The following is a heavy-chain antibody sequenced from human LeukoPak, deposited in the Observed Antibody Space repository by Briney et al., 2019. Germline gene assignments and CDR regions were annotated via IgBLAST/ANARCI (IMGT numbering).Heavy chain of an antibody. CDR2: IKSNTDGGTT. D-gene: IGHD2-2*01. V-gene: IGHV3-15*01. Sequence: GGSLRLSCVASGFMFNNAWMSWVRQAPGKGLEWVGRIKSNTDGGTTDYHAPVKGRFTISRDDSENTVYLQMNSLKTEDTGVYYCAATGILCTSSICSIFYYYMDVWGKGTAVTVSS. CDR3: AATGILCTSSICSIFYYYMDV. J-gene: IGHJ6*03. CDR1: GFMFNNAW.